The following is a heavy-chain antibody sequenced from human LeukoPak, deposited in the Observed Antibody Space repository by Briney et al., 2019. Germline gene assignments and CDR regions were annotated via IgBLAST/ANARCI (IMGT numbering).Heavy chain of an antibody. J-gene: IGHJ3*02. D-gene: IGHD1-26*01. CDR3: AKFRGAGIVDLTRHHDAFDI. Sequence: GGSLRLSCAASGFTFNNYAMSWVRQAPGKGLEWVSAISGSIGSTYYADSVKGRFTISRDNSKNTLYLQMNSLRAEDTAVYYCAKFRGAGIVDLTRHHDAFDIWGQGTMVTVSS. CDR1: GFTFNNYA. V-gene: IGHV3-23*01. CDR2: ISGSIGST.